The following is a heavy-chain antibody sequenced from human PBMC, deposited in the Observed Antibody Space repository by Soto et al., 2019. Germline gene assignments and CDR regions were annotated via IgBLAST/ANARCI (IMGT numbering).Heavy chain of an antibody. D-gene: IGHD3-10*01. V-gene: IGHV4-61*05. J-gene: IGHJ4*02. Sequence: SETLSLTCTVSGGSISSSSYYWGWIRQPPGKGLEWIGYIYYSGSTNYNPSLKSRVTISVDTSKNQFSLKLSSVTAADTAVYYCVGWFGELLFDYWGQGTLVTVSS. CDR3: VGWFGELLFDY. CDR1: GGSISSSSYY. CDR2: IYYSGST.